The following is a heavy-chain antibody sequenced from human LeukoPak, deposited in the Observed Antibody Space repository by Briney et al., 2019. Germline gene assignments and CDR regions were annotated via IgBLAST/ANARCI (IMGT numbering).Heavy chain of an antibody. Sequence: GGSLRLSCAASGFTFSRNWMHWVRQAPGKGLVWVSRINSDGNSTRYADSVKGRFTTSRDNAKNMLYMQMNSLRAEDTAVYYCALKGYVGAFDIWGQGTMVTVSS. CDR2: INSDGNST. CDR3: ALKGYVGAFDI. V-gene: IGHV3-74*01. CDR1: GFTFSRNW. D-gene: IGHD5-12*01. J-gene: IGHJ3*02.